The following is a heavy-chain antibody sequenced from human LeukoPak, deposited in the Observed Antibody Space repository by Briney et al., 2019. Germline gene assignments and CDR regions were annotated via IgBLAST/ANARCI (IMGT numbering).Heavy chain of an antibody. CDR1: ADSITSYY. V-gene: IGHV4-59*08. CDR2: IHYSGST. CDR3: VRGLDRSTWPDS. J-gene: IGHJ4*02. Sequence: SETLSLTCTVSADSITSYYWNWIRQPPGKGLEWIGYIHYSGSTVYNPSLRSRITMSMDTPKNQFSLNLSSVTAADTAVYYCVRGLDRSTWPDSWGQGTLVTVSS. D-gene: IGHD3-22*01.